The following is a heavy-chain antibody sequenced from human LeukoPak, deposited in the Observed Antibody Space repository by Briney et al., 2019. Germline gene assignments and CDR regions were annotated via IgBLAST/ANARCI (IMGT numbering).Heavy chain of an antibody. CDR1: GYTFTRYY. J-gene: IGHJ5*02. D-gene: IGHD5-24*01. CDR2: ISPSGGST. Sequence: ASVKVSCKASGYTFTRYYMHCVRQAPGQGLEWMGIISPSGGSTTYAQKFQGRVTLTRDMSTSTDYLELSSLRSEDTAVYYCARDNSVRDGAWWFNPWGQGTLVTVSS. V-gene: IGHV1-46*01. CDR3: ARDNSVRDGAWWFNP.